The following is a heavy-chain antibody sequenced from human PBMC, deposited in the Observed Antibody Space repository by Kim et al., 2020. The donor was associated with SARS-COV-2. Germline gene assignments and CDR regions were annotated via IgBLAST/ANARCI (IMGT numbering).Heavy chain of an antibody. V-gene: IGHV4-39*01. CDR2: IYYSGST. D-gene: IGHD6-13*01. J-gene: IGHJ4*02. Sequence: SETLSLTCTVSGGSISSSSYYWGWIRQPPGKGLEWIGSIYYSGSTYYNPSLKSRVTISVDTSKNQFSLKLSSVTAADTAVYYCARHRRVRIAAADTFDYWGQGTLVTVSS. CDR1: GGSISSSSYY. CDR3: ARHRRVRIAAADTFDY.